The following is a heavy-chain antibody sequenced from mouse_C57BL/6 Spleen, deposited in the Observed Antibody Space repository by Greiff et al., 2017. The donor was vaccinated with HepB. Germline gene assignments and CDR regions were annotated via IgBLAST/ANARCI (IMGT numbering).Heavy chain of an antibody. V-gene: IGHV1-64*01. CDR2: IHPNSGST. CDR3: ARSELTFFDY. J-gene: IGHJ2*01. CDR1: GYTFTSYW. Sequence: QVQLQQSGAELVKPGASVKLSCKASGYTFTSYWMHWVKQRPGQGLEWIGMIHPNSGSTNYNEKFKSKATLTVDKSSSTAYMQLSSLTSEDSAVYYCARSELTFFDYWGQGTTLTVSS. D-gene: IGHD4-1*01.